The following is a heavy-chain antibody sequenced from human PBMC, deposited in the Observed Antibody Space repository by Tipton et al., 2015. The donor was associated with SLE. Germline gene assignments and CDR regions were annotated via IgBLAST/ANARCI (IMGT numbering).Heavy chain of an antibody. CDR1: GGSLSSYY. CDR2: FHISGNT. V-gene: IGHV4-4*07. Sequence: TLSLTCTVSGGSLSSYYWSWIRQPAGKGLEWIGRFHISGNTNYNPSLKSRVTMSVDTSKTQFSLRLTSVTAADTAVYYCARDRLWRYSTSSDAFDIWGQGTMVTVSS. CDR3: ARDRLWRYSTSSDAFDI. D-gene: IGHD6-13*01. J-gene: IGHJ3*02.